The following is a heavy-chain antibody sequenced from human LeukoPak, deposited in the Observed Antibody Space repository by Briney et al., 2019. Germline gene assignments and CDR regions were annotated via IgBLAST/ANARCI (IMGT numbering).Heavy chain of an antibody. J-gene: IGHJ6*03. CDR3: ARVSSGYDITLVAYYYYMDV. D-gene: IGHD3-9*01. CDR2: INTDGSST. Sequence: GGSLRLSCAASGFTFSSYAMSWVRQAPGKGLVWVSRINTDGSSTNYADSVKGRFTISRDNAKNTLYLQMNSLRAEDTAVYYCARVSSGYDITLVAYYYYMDVWGKGTTVTISS. CDR1: GFTFSSYA. V-gene: IGHV3-74*01.